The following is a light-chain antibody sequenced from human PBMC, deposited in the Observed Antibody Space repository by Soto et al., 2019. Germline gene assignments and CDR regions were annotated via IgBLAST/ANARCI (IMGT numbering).Light chain of an antibody. Sequence: DIQMTQSPSSLSASVGDRVTITCQASHDITSYLNWYQHQPVKATKLLIYDSSILEAGVPSQFCGSGSGTDFLFTISSLPPEDVATYYSQKCDSPPIFGPGTTVDFK. CDR2: DSS. V-gene: IGKV1-33*01. CDR3: QKCDSPPI. CDR1: HDITSY. J-gene: IGKJ3*01.